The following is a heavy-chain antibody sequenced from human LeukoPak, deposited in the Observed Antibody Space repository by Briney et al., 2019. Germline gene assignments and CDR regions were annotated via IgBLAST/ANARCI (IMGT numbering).Heavy chain of an antibody. V-gene: IGHV6-1*01. D-gene: IGHD3-3*01. CDR1: GDSVSSNGAS. J-gene: IGHJ4*02. CDR3: GRETDFGVVTN. Sequence: QTLSLTCAISGDSVSSNGASWNWIRQSPSRGLEWLGRTFYRSQQWHSDYAPSVKGRITLNPDTSKNQFSLQLNSVTPEDTAVYYCGRETDFGVVTNWGQGTLVTVSS. CDR2: TFYRSQQWHS.